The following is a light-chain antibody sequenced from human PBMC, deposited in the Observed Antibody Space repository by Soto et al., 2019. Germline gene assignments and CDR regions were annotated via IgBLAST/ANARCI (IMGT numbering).Light chain of an antibody. J-gene: IGKJ3*01. V-gene: IGKV3-11*01. CDR2: DAS. CDR3: QQRSNWPPT. CDR1: QSVSRK. Sequence: EVVMTQSPSTLSVSPGERATLSCMASQSVSRKLAWYQQTRGQAPRLLIYDASNRATGIPARFSGSGSGTDFTLTISSLEPEDFAVYYCQQRSNWPPTFGPGTKVDI.